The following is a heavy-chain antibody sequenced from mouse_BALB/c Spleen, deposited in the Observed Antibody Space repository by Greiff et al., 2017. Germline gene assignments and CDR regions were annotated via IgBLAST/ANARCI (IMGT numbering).Heavy chain of an antibody. D-gene: IGHD2-1*01. CDR2: IDPENGDT. Sequence: EVQRVESGAELVRPGASVKLSCTASGFNIKDYYMHWVKQRPEQGLEWIGWIDPENGDTEYAPKFQGKATMTADTSSNTAYLQLSSLTSEDTAVYYCNWGNSFFYAMDYWGQGTSVTVSS. V-gene: IGHV14-4*02. CDR1: GFNIKDYY. CDR3: NWGNSFFYAMDY. J-gene: IGHJ4*01.